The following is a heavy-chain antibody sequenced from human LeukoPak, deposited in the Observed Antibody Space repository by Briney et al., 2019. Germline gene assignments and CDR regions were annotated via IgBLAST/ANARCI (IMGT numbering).Heavy chain of an antibody. D-gene: IGHD3-22*01. V-gene: IGHV4-39*07. CDR1: GGSISSSSYY. Sequence: SETLSLTCTVSGGSISSSSYYWGWIRQPPGKGLEWIGSIYYSGSTYYNPSLKSRVTISVDTSKNQFSLKLSSVTAADTAVYYCARGYDSRGYYWSQKYYFDYWGQETLVTVPS. CDR3: ARGYDSRGYYWSQKYYFDY. CDR2: IYYSGST. J-gene: IGHJ4*02.